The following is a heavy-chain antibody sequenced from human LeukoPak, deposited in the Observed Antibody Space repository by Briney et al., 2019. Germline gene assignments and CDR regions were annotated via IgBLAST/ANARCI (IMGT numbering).Heavy chain of an antibody. CDR3: ARDRYYYDSSGYYYREFDY. V-gene: IGHV4-59*01. D-gene: IGHD3-22*01. Sequence: PSETLSLTCTVSGGSISSYYWSWIRQPPGKGLEWIGYIYYSGSTNYNPSPKSRVTISVDTSKNQFSLKLSSVTAADTAVYYCARDRYYYDSSGYYYREFDYWGQGTLVTVSS. CDR2: IYYSGST. J-gene: IGHJ4*02. CDR1: GGSISSYY.